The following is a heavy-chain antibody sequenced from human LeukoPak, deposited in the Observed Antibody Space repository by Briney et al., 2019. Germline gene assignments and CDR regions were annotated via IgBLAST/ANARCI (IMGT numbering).Heavy chain of an antibody. Sequence: SETLSLTCTVSGDSTSSDSYYWSWIRQPAGKGLEWIGRIYMSGSTNYNSSLKSRATISIDTSKNRFSLKLTSVTAADTALYYCARESPGFYYYIDVWGRGATVTVSS. V-gene: IGHV4-61*02. CDR3: ARESPGFYYYIDV. CDR1: GDSTSSDSYY. J-gene: IGHJ6*03. CDR2: IYMSGST.